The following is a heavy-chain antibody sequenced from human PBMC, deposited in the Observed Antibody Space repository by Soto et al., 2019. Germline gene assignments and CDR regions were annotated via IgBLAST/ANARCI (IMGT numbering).Heavy chain of an antibody. CDR3: ARSAGGVVAATRSIDY. D-gene: IGHD2-15*01. J-gene: IGHJ4*02. Sequence: QVQLVQSGAEVKKPGASVKVSCKASGYTFTSYDINWVRQATGQGLEWMGWINPNSGNTGYAQKFEGRVTMTRNTSTSRTYMELSSLRSEDTAVYYCARSAGGVVAATRSIDYWGQGTLVTVSS. CDR1: GYTFTSYD. V-gene: IGHV1-8*01. CDR2: INPNSGNT.